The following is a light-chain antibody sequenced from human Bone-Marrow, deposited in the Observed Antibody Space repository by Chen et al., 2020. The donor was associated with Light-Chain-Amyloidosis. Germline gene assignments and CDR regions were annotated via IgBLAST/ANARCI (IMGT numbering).Light chain of an antibody. CDR1: DLPTKY. Sequence: SYELTHPPSVSVSPGHTARRPCSGDDLPTKYAYWYQQKPGQAPVLVIHRDTERPSGISERFSGSSSGTTATLTISGVQAEDEADYHCQSADSSGTYEVIFGGGTKLTVL. CDR3: QSADSSGTYEVI. J-gene: IGLJ2*01. V-gene: IGLV3-25*03. CDR2: RDT.